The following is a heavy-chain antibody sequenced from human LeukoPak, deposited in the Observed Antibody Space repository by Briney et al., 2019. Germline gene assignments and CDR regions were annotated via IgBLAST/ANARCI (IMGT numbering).Heavy chain of an antibody. J-gene: IGHJ4*02. CDR2: IKEDGSDK. V-gene: IGHV3-7*01. Sequence: GGSLRLSCAASGFIFNWMAWVRQAPGKGLEWVANIKEDGSDKNYVDSMKGRFTISRDNAKNSLYLQMNSLRVEDTAVYYCARDAGYGYDRFDYWGQGTQVTVSS. D-gene: IGHD5-18*01. CDR3: ARDAGYGYDRFDY. CDR1: GFIFNW.